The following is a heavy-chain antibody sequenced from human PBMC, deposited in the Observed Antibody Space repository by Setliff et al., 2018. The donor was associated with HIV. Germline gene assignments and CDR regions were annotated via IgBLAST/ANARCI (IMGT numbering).Heavy chain of an antibody. J-gene: IGHJ6*02. D-gene: IGHD1-26*01. V-gene: IGHV1-3*04. CDR3: ARVSGGRPGNYYYAMDV. CDR1: GYIFTTFG. Sequence: ASVKVSCKASGYIFTTFGFSWVRQAPGQRLEWMGWINTGNENTRYSQKFQGRVSIIRDTSANTAYMELTNLRSDDSAIYYCARVSGGRPGNYYYAMDVWGQGTTVTVSS. CDR2: INTGNENT.